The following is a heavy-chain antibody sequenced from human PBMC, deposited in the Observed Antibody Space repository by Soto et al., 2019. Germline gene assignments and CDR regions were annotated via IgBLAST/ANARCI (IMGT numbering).Heavy chain of an antibody. V-gene: IGHV3-33*01. CDR2: TWYDGSNT. CDR3: ARAAATFYHYYGMDV. D-gene: IGHD2-15*01. J-gene: IGHJ6*02. Sequence: QVQLVESGGGVVQPGRSLRLSCAASGFTFSSYDMHWVRQAPGKGLEWVALTWYDGSNTRYADSVKGRFTISRDNSKTTLHLQMNSLRAEDTAVYYCARAAATFYHYYGMDVWGQGTTVTVSS. CDR1: GFTFSSYD.